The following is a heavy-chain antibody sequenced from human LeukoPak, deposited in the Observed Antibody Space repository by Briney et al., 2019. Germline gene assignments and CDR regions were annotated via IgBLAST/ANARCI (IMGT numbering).Heavy chain of an antibody. V-gene: IGHV4-4*07. Sequence: SETLSLTCTVPGGSISSYYWSWIRQPAGKGLEWIGRIYTSGSTNYNPSLKSRVTMSVDTSKNQFSLKLSSVTAADTAVYYCARERYHYDILTGYYYYFDYWGQGTLVTVSS. J-gene: IGHJ4*02. CDR1: GGSISSYY. D-gene: IGHD3-9*01. CDR2: IYTSGST. CDR3: ARERYHYDILTGYYYYFDY.